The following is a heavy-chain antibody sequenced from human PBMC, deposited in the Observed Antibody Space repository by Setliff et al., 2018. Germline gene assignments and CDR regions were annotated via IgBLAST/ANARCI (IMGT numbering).Heavy chain of an antibody. CDR3: VRGPGPSVVVAMPFDR. Sequence: ASVKVSCKASGGTFSTYAISWVRQAPGQGLEWMGGISPYNEKTNYAEKFQGRVTMTTDTSTTTVYMEVASLRSDDTAVYYCVRGPGPSVVVAMPFDRWGQGTLVTVSS. CDR1: GGTFSTYA. J-gene: IGHJ4*02. CDR2: ISPYNEKT. V-gene: IGHV1-18*01. D-gene: IGHD5-12*01.